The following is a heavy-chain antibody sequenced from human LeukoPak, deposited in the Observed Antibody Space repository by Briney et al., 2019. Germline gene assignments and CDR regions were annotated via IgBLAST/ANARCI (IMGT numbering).Heavy chain of an antibody. CDR1: GFTFSSYG. D-gene: IGHD6-19*01. CDR2: ISYDGSNK. V-gene: IGHV3-30*18. CDR3: AKDRWDSGWSHFQH. Sequence: PGGSLRLSCAASGFTFSSYGMHWVRQAPGKGLEWVAVISYDGSNKYYADSVKGRFTISRDNSKNTLYLQMNSLRAEDTAIYYCAKDRWDSGWSHFQHWGQGTLVTVSS. J-gene: IGHJ1*01.